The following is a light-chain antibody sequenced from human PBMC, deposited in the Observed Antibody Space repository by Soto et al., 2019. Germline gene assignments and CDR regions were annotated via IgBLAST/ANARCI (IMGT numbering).Light chain of an antibody. CDR1: QDISNY. Sequence: LQMTQSPSSLSASVGDRVTITCQASQDISNYLNWYQQKPGKAPKLLIFDASNVETGVPSRFSGSGSGTDFTFTIHSLQPEDAATYYCQQYEDLPLTFGGGTKVGIK. V-gene: IGKV1-33*01. CDR2: DAS. J-gene: IGKJ4*01. CDR3: QQYEDLPLT.